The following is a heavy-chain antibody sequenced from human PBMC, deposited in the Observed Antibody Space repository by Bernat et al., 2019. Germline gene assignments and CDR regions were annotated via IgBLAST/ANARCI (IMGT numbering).Heavy chain of an antibody. J-gene: IGHJ5*02. CDR3: ARLLLRLGELSLYEP. CDR1: GYSFSSYW. Sequence: EVQLVQSGAEVKKPGESLRISCKGSGYSFSSYWNSWVRQMPGKGLEWMGCSDPSDSYTNYSPSFQDDVTISADKSISTAYVQWSSLKASDTAMYYCARLLLRLGELSLYEPWGQRALVTVST. CDR2: SDPSDSYT. V-gene: IGHV5-10-1*01. D-gene: IGHD3-16*02.